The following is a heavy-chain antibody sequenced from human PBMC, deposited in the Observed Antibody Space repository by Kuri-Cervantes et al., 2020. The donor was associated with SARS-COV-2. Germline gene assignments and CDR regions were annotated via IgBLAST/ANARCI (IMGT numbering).Heavy chain of an antibody. CDR1: GFTVSSNY. V-gene: IGHV3-53*01. D-gene: IGHD2-15*01. CDR2: IYSGGST. CDR3: AREKGGCSGGSCFYFDY. Sequence: GESLKISCAASGFTVSSNYMSWVRQAPGKGLEWVSVIYSGGSTYYADSVKGRFTISRDNSKNTLYLQMNSLRAEDTAVYYCAREKGGCSGGSCFYFDYWGQGTLVTVSS. J-gene: IGHJ4*02.